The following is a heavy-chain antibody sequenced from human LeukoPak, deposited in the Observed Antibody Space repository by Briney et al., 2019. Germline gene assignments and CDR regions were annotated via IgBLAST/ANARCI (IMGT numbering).Heavy chain of an antibody. CDR3: ARGDLRYFDWFKTTNWFDP. D-gene: IGHD3-9*01. Sequence: SETLSLTCAVYGGSFSGYYWSWIRQPPGKGLEWIGEINHSGSTNYNPSLKSRVTISVDTSKNQFSLKLNSVTAADTAVYYCARGDLRYFDWFKTTNWFDPWGQGTLVTVSS. CDR2: INHSGST. J-gene: IGHJ5*02. CDR1: GGSFSGYY. V-gene: IGHV4-34*01.